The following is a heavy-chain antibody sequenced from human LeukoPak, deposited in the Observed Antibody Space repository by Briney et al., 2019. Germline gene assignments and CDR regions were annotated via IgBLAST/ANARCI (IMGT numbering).Heavy chain of an antibody. D-gene: IGHD6-13*01. Sequence: ASVKVSCKASGGTFSSYAISWVRQAPGQGLEWMGWISAYNGNTNYAQKLQGRVTMTTDTSTSTAYMELRSLRSDDTAVYYCARDPRYSSSWYVRYFDYWGQGTLVTVSS. J-gene: IGHJ4*02. CDR1: GGTFSSYA. CDR3: ARDPRYSSSWYVRYFDY. V-gene: IGHV1-18*01. CDR2: ISAYNGNT.